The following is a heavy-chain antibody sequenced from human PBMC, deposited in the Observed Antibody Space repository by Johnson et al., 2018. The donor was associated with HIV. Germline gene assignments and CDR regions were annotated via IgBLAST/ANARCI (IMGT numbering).Heavy chain of an antibody. CDR1: GLTFSTYA. J-gene: IGHJ3*02. Sequence: VQLVESGGGVVQPGRSLRLSCEASGLTFSTYAMHWVRQAPGKGLEWVVVISYDGSSEYYADSVKGRFAVSRDNSRNTLYLQMNSLRPDDTAVYYCAKDTAMLRSSAAFDIWGQGTMVTVSS. V-gene: IGHV3-30*18. CDR2: ISYDGSSE. CDR3: AKDTAMLRSSAAFDI. D-gene: IGHD5-18*01.